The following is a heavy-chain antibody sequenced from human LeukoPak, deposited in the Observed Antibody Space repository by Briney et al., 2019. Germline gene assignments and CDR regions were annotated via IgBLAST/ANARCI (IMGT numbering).Heavy chain of an antibody. CDR1: GFTFDDYA. D-gene: IGHD2-2*01. J-gene: IGHJ5*02. CDR2: ISWNSGSI. Sequence: GRSLRLSCAASGFTFDDYAMPWVRHAPGKGLEWVSGISWNSGSIGYADSVKGRFTISRDNAKNSLYLQMNSLRAEDTALYYCAKSADIRTRDNWFDPWGQGTLVTVSS. V-gene: IGHV3-9*01. CDR3: AKSADIRTRDNWFDP.